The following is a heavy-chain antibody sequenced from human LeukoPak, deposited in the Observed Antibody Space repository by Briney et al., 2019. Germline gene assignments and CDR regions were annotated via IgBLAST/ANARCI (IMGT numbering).Heavy chain of an antibody. V-gene: IGHV4-31*03. Sequence: SETLSLTCTVSGGSISSGGYYWSWIRQHPGKGLEWIGYIYYSGSTYHNPSLKSRVTISVDTSKNQFSLKLSSVTAADTAVYYCARGYVLRFLEWLYFDYWGQGTLVTVSS. CDR1: GGSISSGGYY. CDR3: ARGYVLRFLEWLYFDY. CDR2: IYYSGST. D-gene: IGHD3-3*01. J-gene: IGHJ4*02.